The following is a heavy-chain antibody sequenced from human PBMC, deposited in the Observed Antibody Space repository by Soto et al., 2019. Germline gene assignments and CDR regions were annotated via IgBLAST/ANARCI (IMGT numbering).Heavy chain of an antibody. CDR3: ARDKKYGVRERPGLGWFDP. D-gene: IGHD1-1*01. J-gene: IGHJ5*02. Sequence: QVQLQESGPGLVKPSQTLSLTCTVSGGSISSGDYYWSWIRQPPGKGLEWIGYIYYSGSTYYNPSLQSRVTISVDTSKNQFSLKLSSVTAADTAVYYCARDKKYGVRERPGLGWFDPWGQGTLVTVSS. CDR2: IYYSGST. V-gene: IGHV4-30-4*01. CDR1: GGSISSGDYY.